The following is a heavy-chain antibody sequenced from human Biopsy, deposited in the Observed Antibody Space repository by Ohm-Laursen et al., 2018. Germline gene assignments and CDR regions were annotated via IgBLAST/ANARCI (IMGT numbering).Heavy chain of an antibody. D-gene: IGHD3-16*01. J-gene: IGHJ6*02. Sequence: SLRLSCAASGFTFGDAWMSWIRQASGKGLEWVGRIKSKFDGETTDYAAPVKGRFIISSDDSKSTLFLQMNSLKVEDTGVYFCSTGGGDFYYNGMDVWGQGTTVTVSS. V-gene: IGHV3-15*01. CDR1: GFTFGDAW. CDR3: STGGGDFYYNGMDV. CDR2: IKSKFDGETT.